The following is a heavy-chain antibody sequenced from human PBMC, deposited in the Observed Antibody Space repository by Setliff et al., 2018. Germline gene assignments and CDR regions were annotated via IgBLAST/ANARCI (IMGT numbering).Heavy chain of an antibody. CDR3: ARDRGSNNSPEDFDY. CDR2: IFGSGST. V-gene: IGHV4-4*07. CDR1: RGSINSHY. D-gene: IGHD1-1*01. Sequence: SETLSLTCTFSRGSINSHYWSWIGQPAGKGLEWIGRIFGSGSTNYNPSLKSRVTMSIDTSKNQFFLKVRSVTAADTAVYYCARDRGSNNSPEDFDYWGLGTLVTVSS. J-gene: IGHJ4*02.